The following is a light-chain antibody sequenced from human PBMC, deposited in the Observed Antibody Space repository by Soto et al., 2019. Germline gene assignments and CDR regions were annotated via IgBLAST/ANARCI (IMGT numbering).Light chain of an antibody. V-gene: IGLV1-40*01. CDR3: QSYDSSLVV. J-gene: IGLJ2*01. Sequence: SVLTQPPSMSGAPGQRVTISCTGSSSNIGAGYDVHWYQQLPGTAPKLLIYGNSNRPSGVPDRFSGSKSGTSASLAITGLQAEDEADYYCQSYDSSLVVFGGGTKLTVL. CDR1: SSNIGAGYD. CDR2: GNS.